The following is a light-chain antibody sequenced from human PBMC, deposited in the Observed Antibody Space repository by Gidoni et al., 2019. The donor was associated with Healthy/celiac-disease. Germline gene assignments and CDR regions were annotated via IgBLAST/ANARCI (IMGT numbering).Light chain of an antibody. J-gene: IGKJ2*01. V-gene: IGKV1-39*01. Sequence: DIQMTQSPSSLSVSVGDSVTITCRASQSISSYFNWYQQKPGKAHTLLIYAASSLQSVVPSRFSGSVSGTDFTLTISSLQPEDFATYYCQQSYSTLYAFGQGTKLEIK. CDR2: AAS. CDR3: QQSYSTLYA. CDR1: QSISSY.